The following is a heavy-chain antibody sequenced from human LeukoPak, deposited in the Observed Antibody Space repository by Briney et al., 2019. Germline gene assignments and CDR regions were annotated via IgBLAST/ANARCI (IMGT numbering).Heavy chain of an antibody. Sequence: PSETLSLTCTVSGGSISSYYWSWIRQPPGKGLEWIGYIYYSGTTNYNPSLKSRVTISVDTSKNQFSLKLSSVTAADTAVYYCASLNWGRDYFDYWGQGTLVTVSS. V-gene: IGHV4-59*08. CDR3: ASLNWGRDYFDY. CDR2: IYYSGTT. CDR1: GGSISSYY. D-gene: IGHD7-27*01. J-gene: IGHJ4*02.